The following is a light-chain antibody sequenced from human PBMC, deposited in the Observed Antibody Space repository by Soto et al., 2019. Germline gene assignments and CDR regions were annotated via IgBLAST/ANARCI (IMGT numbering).Light chain of an antibody. CDR1: SSDVGSYNL. CDR3: CSYAGSSTFKV. V-gene: IGLV2-23*03. CDR2: EGS. J-gene: IGLJ3*02. Sequence: QSALTQPASVSGSPGQSITISRTGTSSDVGSYNLVSWYQQHPGKAPKLMIYEGSKRPSGVSNRFSGSKSGNTASLTISGLQAEDEADYNCCSYAGSSTFKVFGGGTKLTVL.